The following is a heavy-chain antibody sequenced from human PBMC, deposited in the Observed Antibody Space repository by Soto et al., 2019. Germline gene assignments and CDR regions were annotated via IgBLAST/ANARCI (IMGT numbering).Heavy chain of an antibody. V-gene: IGHV4-34*01. CDR3: ATGVSYYGSGSTFRY. CDR1: GGSFSGYY. D-gene: IGHD3-10*01. CDR2: INHSGST. J-gene: IGHJ4*02. Sequence: SETLSLTCAVYGGSFSGYYWSWIRQPPGKGLEWIGEINHSGSTNYNPSLKSRVTISVDTSKNQFSLKLSSVTAADTAVYYCATGVSYYGSGSTFRYWGQGTLVTVSS.